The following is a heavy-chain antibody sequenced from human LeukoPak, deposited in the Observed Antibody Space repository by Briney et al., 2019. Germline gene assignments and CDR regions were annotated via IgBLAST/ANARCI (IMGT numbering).Heavy chain of an antibody. V-gene: IGHV3-23*01. CDR3: AKDTQYCYDSSGPYYFDY. J-gene: IGHJ4*02. D-gene: IGHD3-22*01. CDR2: ISGSGGST. Sequence: GGSLRLSCAASGFTFSSYAMSWVRQAPGKGLEWVSAISGSGGSTYYADSVKGRFTISRDNSKNTLYVQMNSLRAEDTAVYYCAKDTQYCYDSSGPYYFDYWGQGTLVTVSS. CDR1: GFTFSSYA.